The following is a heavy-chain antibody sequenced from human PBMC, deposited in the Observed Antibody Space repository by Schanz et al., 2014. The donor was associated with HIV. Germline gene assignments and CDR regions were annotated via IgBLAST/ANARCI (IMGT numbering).Heavy chain of an antibody. J-gene: IGHJ6*02. V-gene: IGHV3-21*04. CDR1: GFTFSTYN. CDR3: AKCPTMVRGTGMDV. D-gene: IGHD3-10*01. Sequence: EVQMVESGGGLVKAGGSLRLSCAASGFTFSTYNMNWVRQAPGKGLEWVSSISSSSSYIYYADSVKGRFTISRDNFKNTQYLQMDSLRAADTAVYYCAKCPTMVRGTGMDVWGQGTTVTVYS. CDR2: ISSSSSYI.